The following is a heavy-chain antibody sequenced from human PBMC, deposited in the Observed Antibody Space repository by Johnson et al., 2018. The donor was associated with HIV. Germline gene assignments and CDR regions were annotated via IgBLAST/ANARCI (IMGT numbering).Heavy chain of an antibody. J-gene: IGHJ3*02. Sequence: QVQLVESGGGVVQPGRSLRLSCAASGFTFSDYYMSWIRQAPGKGLEWISYISSSGSTSYYADSVNGRFTISRDTAKNSLYLQMNSLRAEDTAVYYCARYQQLVRDGAFDIWGQGTMVTVSS. CDR2: ISSSGSTS. V-gene: IGHV3-11*04. CDR1: GFTFSDYY. CDR3: ARYQQLVRDGAFDI. D-gene: IGHD6-13*01.